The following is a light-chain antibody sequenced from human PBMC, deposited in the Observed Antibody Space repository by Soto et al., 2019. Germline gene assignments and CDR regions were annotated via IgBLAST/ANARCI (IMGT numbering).Light chain of an antibody. V-gene: IGKV3-15*01. J-gene: IGKJ1*01. Sequence: EVVLTQSPATLSVSPGDRATLSCRASQYIGSAVAWYHQRSGQAPRLLIFDASIRVPTTPARFSGSVSGTEFTLTISSLESEDFAVYFCQQYGDRPRTCGQGTNVEIK. CDR3: QQYGDRPRT. CDR1: QYIGSA. CDR2: DAS.